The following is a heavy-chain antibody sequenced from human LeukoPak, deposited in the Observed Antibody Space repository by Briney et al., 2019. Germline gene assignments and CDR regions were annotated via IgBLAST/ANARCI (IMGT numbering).Heavy chain of an antibody. J-gene: IGHJ6*03. CDR2: ISSSSSTI. V-gene: IGHV3-48*01. Sequence: AGGSLRLSCAASGFTFSSYSMNWVRQAPGKGLEWVSYISSSSSTIYYADSVKGRFTISRDNAKNSLYLQMNSLGAEDTAVYYCARAGTSSSWPLYYYYYMDVWGKGTTVTVSS. D-gene: IGHD6-13*01. CDR1: GFTFSSYS. CDR3: ARAGTSSSWPLYYYYYMDV.